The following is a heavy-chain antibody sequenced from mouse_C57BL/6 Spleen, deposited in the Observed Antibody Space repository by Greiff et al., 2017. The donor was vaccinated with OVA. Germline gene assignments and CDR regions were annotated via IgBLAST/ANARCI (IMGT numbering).Heavy chain of an antibody. V-gene: IGHV1-15*01. J-gene: IGHJ1*03. D-gene: IGHD1-1*01. Sequence: LQQSGAELVRPGASVTLSCKASGYTFTDYEMHWVKQTPVHGLEWIGAIDPETGGTAYNQKFKGKAILTADKSSSTAYMELRSLTSEDSAVYYCTRARGYGSSPYWYFDVWGTGTTVTVSS. CDR2: IDPETGGT. CDR1: GYTFTDYE. CDR3: TRARGYGSSPYWYFDV.